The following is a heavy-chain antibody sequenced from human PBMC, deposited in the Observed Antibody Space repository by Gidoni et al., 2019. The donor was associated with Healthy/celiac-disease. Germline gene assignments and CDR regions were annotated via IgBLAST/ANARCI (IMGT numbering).Heavy chain of an antibody. J-gene: IGHJ3*02. CDR3: AKDSGYDSSGYYPNDAFDI. D-gene: IGHD3-22*01. Sequence: EVQLLESGGGLVQPGGSLRLSCAASGFTFSSYAMSWVRQAPGKGLEWVSAISGSGGSTYYADSVKGRFTISRDNSKNTLYLQMNSLRAEDTAVYYCAKDSGYDSSGYYPNDAFDIWGQGTMVTVSS. CDR2: ISGSGGST. V-gene: IGHV3-23*01. CDR1: GFTFSSYA.